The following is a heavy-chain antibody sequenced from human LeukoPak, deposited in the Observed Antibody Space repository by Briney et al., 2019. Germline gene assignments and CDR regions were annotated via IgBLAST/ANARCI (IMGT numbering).Heavy chain of an antibody. CDR2: ISSSGSTR. CDR1: GFSFTTYW. J-gene: IGHJ4*02. CDR3: ARVSRGYDAALDY. D-gene: IGHD5-12*01. V-gene: IGHV3-48*04. Sequence: GESLRLSCAASGFSFTTYWMSWVRQAPGKGLEWVSSISSSGSTRNYADSVKGRVTISRDNTKNSLSLQMNSLRADDTAVYYCARVSRGYDAALDYWGQGALVTVSS.